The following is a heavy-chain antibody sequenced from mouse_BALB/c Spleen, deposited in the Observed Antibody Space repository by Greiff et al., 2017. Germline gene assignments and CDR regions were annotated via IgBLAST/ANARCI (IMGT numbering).Heavy chain of an antibody. D-gene: IGHD2-14*01. Sequence: QVQLKQSGAELMKPGASVKISCKATGYTFSSYWIEWVKQRPGHGLEWIGEILPGSGSTNYNEKFKGKATFTADTSSNTAYMQLSSLTSEDSAVYYCARDEDRYEDYAMDYWGQGTSVTVSS. V-gene: IGHV1-9*01. CDR1: GYTFSSYW. CDR3: ARDEDRYEDYAMDY. J-gene: IGHJ4*01. CDR2: ILPGSGST.